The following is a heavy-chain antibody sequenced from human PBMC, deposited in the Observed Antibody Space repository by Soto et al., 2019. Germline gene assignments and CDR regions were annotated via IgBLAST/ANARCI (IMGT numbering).Heavy chain of an antibody. V-gene: IGHV1-2*02. Sequence: QVQLVQSGAEVKMPGASVKVSCKASGYTFTDYYVHWVRQAPGQGLEWVAWINPKTGSTHYAQKFQGRVTMTRDTSINNAYREVTSLTSDDTAGYYCARPPESAPHDYWGQGTLVTVSS. CDR2: INPKTGST. CDR1: GYTFTDYY. CDR3: ARPPESAPHDY. J-gene: IGHJ4*02. D-gene: IGHD6-6*01.